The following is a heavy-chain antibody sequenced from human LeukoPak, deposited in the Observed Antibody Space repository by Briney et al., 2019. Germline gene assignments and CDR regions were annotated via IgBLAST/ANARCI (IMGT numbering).Heavy chain of an antibody. J-gene: IGHJ5*02. CDR3: ARVRTGIVGATYSDWFDP. Sequence: ASVKVSCKASGNTFTSYGISWVRQAPGQGLEWMGWISAYNGNTNYAQKLQGRVTMTTDTSTSTAYMELRSLRSDDTAVYYCARVRTGIVGATYSDWFDPWGQGTLVTVSS. CDR1: GNTFTSYG. CDR2: ISAYNGNT. V-gene: IGHV1-18*01. D-gene: IGHD1-26*01.